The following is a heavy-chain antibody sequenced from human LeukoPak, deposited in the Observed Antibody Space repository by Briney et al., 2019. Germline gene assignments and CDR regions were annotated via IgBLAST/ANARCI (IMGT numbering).Heavy chain of an antibody. J-gene: IGHJ4*02. CDR1: GFTFSSYA. CDR2: ISGSGGST. CDR3: AASPGGYFDY. Sequence: GRSLRLSCAASGFTFSSYAMSWVRQAPGKGLEWVSAISGSGGSTYYADSVKGRFTISRDNSKNTLYLQMNSLRAEDTAVYYCAASPGGYFDYWGQGTLVTVSS. V-gene: IGHV3-23*01. D-gene: IGHD2-21*01.